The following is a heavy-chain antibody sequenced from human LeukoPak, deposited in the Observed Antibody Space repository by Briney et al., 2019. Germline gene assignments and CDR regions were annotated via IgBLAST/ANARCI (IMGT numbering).Heavy chain of an antibody. CDR1: GGSFSGYY. CDR3: AGGTTTGVF. CDR2: INHSGST. Sequence: SETLSLTCAVYGGSFSGYYWTWIRQPPGKGLEWIGEINHSGSTNYNPSLKSRVTISIDTSKNQISLNLTSVTAADTALYYCAGGTTTGVFWGQGTLATVPS. V-gene: IGHV4-34*01. D-gene: IGHD1-14*01. J-gene: IGHJ4*02.